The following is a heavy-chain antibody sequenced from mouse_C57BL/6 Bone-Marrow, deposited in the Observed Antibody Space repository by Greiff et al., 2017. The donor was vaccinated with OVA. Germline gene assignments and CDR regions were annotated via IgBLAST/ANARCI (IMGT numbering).Heavy chain of an antibody. D-gene: IGHD1-1*01. CDR1: GYTFTSYW. Sequence: VQLQQPGAELVKPGASVKLSCKASGYTFTSYWMQWVKQRPGQGLEWIGEIDPSDSYTNYNQKFKGKATLTVDTSSSTAYMQLSSLTSEDSAVYYCARHYGSRHFDVWGTGTTVTVSS. CDR2: IDPSDSYT. J-gene: IGHJ1*03. CDR3: ARHYGSRHFDV. V-gene: IGHV1-50*01.